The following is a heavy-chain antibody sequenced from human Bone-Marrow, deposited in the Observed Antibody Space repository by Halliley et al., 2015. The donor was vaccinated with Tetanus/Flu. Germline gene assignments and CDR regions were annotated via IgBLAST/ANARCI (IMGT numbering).Heavy chain of an antibody. CDR1: GFMFNTDA. Sequence: SLRLSCAASGFMFNTDAMSWVRQAPGKGLERVSGISASGTVTYYADSVKGRFTISRDNSRNTLFLQMNSLRGEDTALYYCARIARRRPNFSYGLDVWGQGTTVTVSS. V-gene: IGHV3-23*01. J-gene: IGHJ6*02. CDR2: ISASGTVT. CDR3: ARIARRRPNFSYGLDV. D-gene: IGHD1-1*01.